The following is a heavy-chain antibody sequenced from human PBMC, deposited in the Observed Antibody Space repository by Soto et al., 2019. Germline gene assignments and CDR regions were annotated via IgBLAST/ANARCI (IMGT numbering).Heavy chain of an antibody. V-gene: IGHV4-31*03. J-gene: IGHJ3*02. CDR2: IYYSGTT. CDR1: GGSISSGGYY. CDR3: ARDESATDAFDI. Sequence: QVQLQESGPGLVKPSQTLSLTCTVSGGSISSGGYYWSWIRQNPGKGLEWIGYIYYSGTTNYNPSLKSRLTISVDTSKNQFSLKLNSMTAADTAVYYCARDESATDAFDIWGQGTMATVSS. D-gene: IGHD5-12*01.